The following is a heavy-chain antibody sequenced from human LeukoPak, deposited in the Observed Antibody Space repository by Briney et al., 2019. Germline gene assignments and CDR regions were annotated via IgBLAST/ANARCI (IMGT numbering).Heavy chain of an antibody. J-gene: IGHJ3*02. Sequence: QAGGSLRLSCAASGFTFSSYAMHWVRQAPGKGLEWVAVISYDGSNKYYADSVKGRFTISRDNSKNTLYLQMNSLRAEDTAVYYCAREALSQGAFDIWGQGTMVTVSS. V-gene: IGHV3-30*14. CDR1: GFTFSSYA. CDR2: ISYDGSNK. CDR3: AREALSQGAFDI.